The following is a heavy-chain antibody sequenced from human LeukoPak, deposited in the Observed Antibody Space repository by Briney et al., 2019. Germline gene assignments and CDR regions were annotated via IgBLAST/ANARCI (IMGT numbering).Heavy chain of an antibody. V-gene: IGHV1-46*01. D-gene: IGHD2-2*01. J-gene: IGHJ4*02. CDR3: ARDGGGVVVPAATDGIDY. CDR1: GYTFTSYY. CDR2: INPSGGST. Sequence: ASVKVSCKASGYTFTSYYMHWVRQAPGQGLEWMGIINPSGGSTSYAQKFQGRDTMTRDTSTSTVYMELSSLRSEDTAVYYYARDGGGVVVPAATDGIDYWGQGTLVTVSS.